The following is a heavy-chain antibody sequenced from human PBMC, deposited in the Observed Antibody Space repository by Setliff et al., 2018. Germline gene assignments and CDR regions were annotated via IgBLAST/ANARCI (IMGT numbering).Heavy chain of an antibody. CDR3: ARTGTYRYFDS. Sequence: ASETLSLTCTVSGGSINSGVYYWGWIRQPPGKGLEWIGRIYHGGDTYYNASLKSRLTISVDTSKNQFSLKLRSVTAADTAVYYCARTGTYRYFDSWGQGTQVTVSS. D-gene: IGHD1-1*01. J-gene: IGHJ4*02. V-gene: IGHV4-39*01. CDR1: GGSINSGVYY. CDR2: IYHGGDT.